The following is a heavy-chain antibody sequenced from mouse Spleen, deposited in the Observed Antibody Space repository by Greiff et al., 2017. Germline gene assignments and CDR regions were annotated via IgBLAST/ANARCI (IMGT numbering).Heavy chain of an antibody. Sequence: EVQLQQSGPELVKPGASVKISCKASGYSFTGYYMNWVKQSPEKSLEWIGEINPSTGGTTYNQKFKAKATLTVDKSSSTAYMQLKSLTSEDSAVYYCARRNSPVVALDYWGQGTTLTVSS. D-gene: IGHD1-1*01. CDR2: INPSTGGT. CDR1: GYSFTGYY. V-gene: IGHV1-42*01. J-gene: IGHJ2*01. CDR3: ARRNSPVVALDY.